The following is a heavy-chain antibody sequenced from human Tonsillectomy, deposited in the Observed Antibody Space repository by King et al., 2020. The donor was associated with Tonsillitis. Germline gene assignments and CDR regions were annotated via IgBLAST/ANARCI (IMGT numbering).Heavy chain of an antibody. V-gene: IGHV4-31*11. J-gene: IGHJ5*02. CDR3: AREASSDNYNWFDP. CDR2: ISYTGIT. D-gene: IGHD2-21*01. CDR1: GASISGGGYY. Sequence: QLQESGPGLVKPSQTLSLTCAVSGASISGGGYYWTWIRQHPGRGLEWIGYISYTGITYYNPSLKSRLTISLDTSKNHFSLKLTSLTAADTAVYYCAREASSDNYNWFDPWGQGALVTVSS.